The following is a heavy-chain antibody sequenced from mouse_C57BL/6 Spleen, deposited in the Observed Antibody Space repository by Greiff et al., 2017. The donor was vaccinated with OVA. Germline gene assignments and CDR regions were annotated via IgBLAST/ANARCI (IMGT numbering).Heavy chain of an antibody. CDR3: ARENGWGSRYDPWYFDV. D-gene: IGHD2-3*01. CDR2: IYPRSGNT. CDR1: GYTFTSYG. V-gene: IGHV1-81*01. J-gene: IGHJ1*03. Sequence: VQLQQSGAELARPGASVKLSCKASGYTFTSYGISWVKQRTGQGLEWIGEIYPRSGNTYYNEKFKGKATLTADKSSSTAYMELRSLTSEDSAVYFCARENGWGSRYDPWYFDVWGTGTTVTVSS.